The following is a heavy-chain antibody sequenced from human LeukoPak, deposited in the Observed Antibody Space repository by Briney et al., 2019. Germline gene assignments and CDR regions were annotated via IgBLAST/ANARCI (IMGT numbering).Heavy chain of an antibody. CDR3: ARGGGGLWSFDY. D-gene: IGHD2-21*01. CDR1: GGSIRSSYYY. V-gene: IGHV4-39*01. CDR2: IYDSGST. J-gene: IGHJ4*02. Sequence: PSETLSLTCTVSGGSIRSSYYYRGWIRQPPGKGLEWIGSIYDSGSTYYNPSLKSRVTISVDTSKNQFSLKLSSVTAADTAVYYCARGGGGLWSFDYWGQGTLVTVSS.